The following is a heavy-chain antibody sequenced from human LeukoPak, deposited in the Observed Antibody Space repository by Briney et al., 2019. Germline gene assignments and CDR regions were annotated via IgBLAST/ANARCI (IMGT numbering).Heavy chain of an antibody. CDR1: GGSISSSSYY. V-gene: IGHV4-39*01. CDR2: IYYSGST. Sequence: ASETLSLTCTVSGGSISSSSYYWGWIRQPPGKGLEWIGSIYYSGSTYYNPSLKSRVTISVDTSKNQFSLKLSSVTAADTAVYYCARLEIAARPRDYWGQGTLVTVSS. D-gene: IGHD6-6*01. J-gene: IGHJ4*02. CDR3: ARLEIAARPRDY.